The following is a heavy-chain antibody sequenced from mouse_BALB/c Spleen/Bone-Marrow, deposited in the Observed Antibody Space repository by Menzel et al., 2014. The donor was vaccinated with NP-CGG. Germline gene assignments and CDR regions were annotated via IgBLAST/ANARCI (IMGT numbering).Heavy chain of an antibody. D-gene: IGHD1-1*01. CDR2: IDPANGNT. J-gene: IGHJ2*01. V-gene: IGHV14-3*02. CDR3: ARYYYGTLLDY. CDR1: GFNIKDTY. Sequence: EVQLQQSGAELVRSGASVKLSCTASGFNIKDTYMHWVKQRPEQGLEWIGRIDPANGNTKYDPKFQGKATIIADTSSNTAYLQLSSLTSEDTAVYYCARYYYGTLLDYWGQGTTLTVSS.